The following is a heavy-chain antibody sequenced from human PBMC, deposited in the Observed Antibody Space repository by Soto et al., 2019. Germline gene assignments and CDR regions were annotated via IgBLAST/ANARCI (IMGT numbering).Heavy chain of an antibody. J-gene: IGHJ4*02. V-gene: IGHV3-30*18. CDR1: GFTFSSYV. Sequence: QVQLVESGGGVVQPGRSLRLSCAASGFTFSSYVMHWVRQAPGKGLEWVAVISYDGSNKYYADSVKGRFTISRDNSKNTLYLQMNSLRAEDTAVYYCANDRVLVPAATTIAYYFDYWGQGTLVTVSS. D-gene: IGHD2-2*01. CDR3: ANDRVLVPAATTIAYYFDY. CDR2: ISYDGSNK.